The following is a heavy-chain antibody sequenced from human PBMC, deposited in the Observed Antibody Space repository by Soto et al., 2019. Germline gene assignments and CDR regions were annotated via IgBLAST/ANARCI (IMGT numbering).Heavy chain of an antibody. CDR3: ARLNGYCISTNCHGYYGMDV. D-gene: IGHD2-2*03. CDR2: IYSSENT. Sequence: QLQLQESGPGLVKPSETLSLTCTVSGDSVSTNSYSWGWIRQSPGKGLEWIGTIYSSENTYYNPSLLSRVTISGDPSKNEFSLRLSSVTAADTAVYYCARLNGYCISTNCHGYYGMDVWGQGTTVTVSS. CDR1: GDSVSTNSYS. V-gene: IGHV4-39*01. J-gene: IGHJ6*02.